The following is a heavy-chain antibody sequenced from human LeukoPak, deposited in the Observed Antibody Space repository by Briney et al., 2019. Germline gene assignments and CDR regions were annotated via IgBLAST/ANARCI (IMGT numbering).Heavy chain of an antibody. J-gene: IGHJ4*02. CDR1: GFTFSSYW. CDR3: ARDQGIAVAEYFDY. D-gene: IGHD6-19*01. Sequence: GGSLGLSCAASGFTFSSYWMSWVRQAPGKGLEWVANIKQDGSEKYYVDSVKGRFTISRDNAKNSLYLQMNSLRAEDTAVYYCARDQGIAVAEYFDYWGQGTLVTVSS. CDR2: IKQDGSEK. V-gene: IGHV3-7*01.